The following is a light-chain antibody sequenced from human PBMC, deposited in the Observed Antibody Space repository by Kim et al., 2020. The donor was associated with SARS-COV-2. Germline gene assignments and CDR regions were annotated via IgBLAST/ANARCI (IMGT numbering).Light chain of an antibody. CDR3: CSYAGSSSQV. Sequence: GQSFTISCTGPSSDVGSYNLVSWYQQHPGKAPKLMIYEVSTRPSGVSNRFSGSKSGNTASLTISGLQAEDEADYYCCSYAGSSSQVFGTGTKVTVL. CDR2: EVS. J-gene: IGLJ1*01. CDR1: SSDVGSYNL. V-gene: IGLV2-23*02.